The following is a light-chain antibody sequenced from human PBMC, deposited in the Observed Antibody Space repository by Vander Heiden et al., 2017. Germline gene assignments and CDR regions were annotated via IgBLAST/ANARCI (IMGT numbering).Light chain of an antibody. CDR2: SVS. CDR1: QTVRNSY. J-gene: IGKJ4*01. V-gene: IGKV3-20*01. CDR3: QQDSHSPLT. Sequence: EIVLTQSPGTLSFSPGERATLSCRASQTVRNSYLAWYQQKPGQAPRLPMYSVSTRATGIPDRFSGSGSGTDFTLIISRLEPEDFAVYYCQQDSHSPLTFGGGTKVEIK.